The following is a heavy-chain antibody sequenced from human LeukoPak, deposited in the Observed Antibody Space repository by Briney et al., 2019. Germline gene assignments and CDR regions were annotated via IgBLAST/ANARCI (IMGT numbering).Heavy chain of an antibody. D-gene: IGHD3-9*01. CDR1: GFTFSNAW. J-gene: IGHJ3*02. V-gene: IGHV3-7*01. CDR3: ARVELRYFDWLSADAFDI. CDR2: IKQDGSEK. Sequence: PGGSLRLSCAASGFTFSNAWMNWVRQAPGKGLEWVANIKQDGSEKYYVDSVKGRFTISRDNAKNSLYLQMNSLRAEDTAVYYCARVELRYFDWLSADAFDIWGQGTMVTVSS.